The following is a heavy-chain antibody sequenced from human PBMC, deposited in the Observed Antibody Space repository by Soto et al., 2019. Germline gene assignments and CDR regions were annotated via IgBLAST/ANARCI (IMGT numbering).Heavy chain of an antibody. CDR1: GGTFTTYP. D-gene: IGHD4-17*01. Sequence: QVQLVQSGAEVKKPGSSVKVSCKASGGTFTTYPINWVRQAPGQGLEWMGGIIPMFGTTNYAQKFQGRVTITADESTSTAYMELGSLRSEDTAMYYCARQFTDGDYQYWGQGTLVTVSS. V-gene: IGHV1-69*01. J-gene: IGHJ4*02. CDR2: IIPMFGTT. CDR3: ARQFTDGDYQY.